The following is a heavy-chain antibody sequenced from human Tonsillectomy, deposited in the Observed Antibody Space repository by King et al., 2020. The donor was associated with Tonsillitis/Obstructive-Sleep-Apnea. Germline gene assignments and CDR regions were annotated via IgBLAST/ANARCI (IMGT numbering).Heavy chain of an antibody. D-gene: IGHD3-22*01. CDR2: IKSKTDGGTT. V-gene: IGHV3-15*01. CDR1: GLTFSNAW. CDR3: TTDAPVYYYASSGGGY. J-gene: IGHJ1*01. Sequence: QLVQSGGGLVKPGGSLRLSCAASGLTFSNAWMSWVRQAPGKGLEWVGRIKSKTDGGTTDYAAPVKGRFTISRDDSKNTLYLQMNSLKTEDTAVYYCTTDAPVYYYASSGGGYWGQGTLVTVSS.